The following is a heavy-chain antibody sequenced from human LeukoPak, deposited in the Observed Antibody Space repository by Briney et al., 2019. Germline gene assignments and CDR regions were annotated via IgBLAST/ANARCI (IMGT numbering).Heavy chain of an antibody. Sequence: GGSLRLSCAASGFIFSDHYMSWIRQAPGEGLEWVSFINLSGDTKDHEDSVKGRFTISRDNAKNSLYLQMSSLRAGDTAVYYCARERYDYLTGNRGFDYWGPGTLVTVSS. CDR3: ARERYDYLTGNRGFDY. CDR2: INLSGDTK. CDR1: GFIFSDHY. D-gene: IGHD3/OR15-3a*01. V-gene: IGHV3-11*01. J-gene: IGHJ4*02.